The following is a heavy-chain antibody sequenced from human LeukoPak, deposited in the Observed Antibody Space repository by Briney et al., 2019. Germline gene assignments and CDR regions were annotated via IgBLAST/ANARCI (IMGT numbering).Heavy chain of an antibody. V-gene: IGHV3-53*01. Sequence: PGGSLRLSCAASGFTVSSNYMSWVRQAPGKGLEWVSVIYSGGSTYYADSVKGRFTISRENAKNSLYLQMNSLRAGDTAVYHCARGYDKRAFDIWGQGTMVTVSS. CDR3: ARGYDKRAFDI. D-gene: IGHD3-9*01. J-gene: IGHJ3*02. CDR1: GFTVSSNY. CDR2: IYSGGST.